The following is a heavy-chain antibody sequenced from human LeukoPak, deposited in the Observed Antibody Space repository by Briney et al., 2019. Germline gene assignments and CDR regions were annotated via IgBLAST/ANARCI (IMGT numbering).Heavy chain of an antibody. V-gene: IGHV1-2*06. CDR3: ARGRTTTDH. J-gene: IGHJ4*02. CDR1: GYTFSEFF. D-gene: IGHD1-1*01. CDR2: INPKSGGT. Sequence: ASVKVSCKTSGYTFSEFFMHWVRQAPGQGVEWMGRINPKSGGTNFAQKFQGRVTVTRDTTNSVVYMELTSLTSDDTAVYSCARGRTTTDHWGQGTLVTVSS.